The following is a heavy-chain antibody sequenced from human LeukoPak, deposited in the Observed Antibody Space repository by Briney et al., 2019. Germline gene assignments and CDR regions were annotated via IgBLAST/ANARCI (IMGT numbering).Heavy chain of an antibody. CDR1: GDSISSSSYY. J-gene: IGHJ3*02. Sequence: SETLSLTCTVSGDSISSSSYYWGWIRQPPGKGLEWIGSIYYSGSTYYNPSLKSRVTISVDTSNNQFSLKLSSVTAADTAVYSCARHIGSSWKRAFDIWGQGTMVTVSS. CDR2: IYYSGST. V-gene: IGHV4-39*01. CDR3: ARHIGSSWKRAFDI. D-gene: IGHD6-13*01.